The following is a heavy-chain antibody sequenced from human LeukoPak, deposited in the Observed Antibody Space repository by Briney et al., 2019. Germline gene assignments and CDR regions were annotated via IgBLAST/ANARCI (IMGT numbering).Heavy chain of an antibody. J-gene: IGHJ4*02. CDR1: GFTFSNYD. D-gene: IGHD3-16*01. Sequence: PGGSLRLSCAASGFTFSNYDMCWVRQAPGKGLEWVANIKQDGSEKYYVDSVKGRFTISRDNAKNSLYLQMNSLRAEDTAVYYCARLRYLRGGYWGQGTLVTVSS. CDR3: ARLRYLRGGY. V-gene: IGHV3-7*01. CDR2: IKQDGSEK.